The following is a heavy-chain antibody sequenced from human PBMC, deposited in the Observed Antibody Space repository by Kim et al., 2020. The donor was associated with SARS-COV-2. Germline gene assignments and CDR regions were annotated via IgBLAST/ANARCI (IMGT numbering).Heavy chain of an antibody. CDR1: GYIFTNYA. D-gene: IGHD3-10*01. CDR2: INTYDGDT. J-gene: IGHJ5*02. V-gene: IGHV1-18*01. Sequence: ASVKVSCKASGYIFTNYAITWVRQAPGQGLEWMGWINTYDGDTNCVQRFQDRVTMTTDTSTSTAYMELRSLTSDDTAVYYCARGSPYNWLDPWGQGTLVTVSS. CDR3: ARGSPYNWLDP.